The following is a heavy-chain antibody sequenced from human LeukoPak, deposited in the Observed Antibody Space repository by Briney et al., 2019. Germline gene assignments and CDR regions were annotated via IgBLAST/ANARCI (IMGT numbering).Heavy chain of an antibody. J-gene: IGHJ1*01. CDR1: GFTFSNYG. V-gene: IGHV3-23*01. D-gene: IGHD6-19*01. Sequence: RAGGSLRLSCAASGFTFSNYGMTWVRQAPGKGLEWVSGISAYGDSTNYADSVKGRFTISRDNSKNTLYLEVNSLRAEDTALYYCAKSGYSSGEWEHWGQGTLVTVSS. CDR3: AKSGYSSGEWEH. CDR2: ISAYGDST.